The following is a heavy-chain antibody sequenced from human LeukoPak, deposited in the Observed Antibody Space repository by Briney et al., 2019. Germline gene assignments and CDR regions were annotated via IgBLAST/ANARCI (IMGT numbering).Heavy chain of an antibody. V-gene: IGHV4-61*02. CDR3: ARGVLDGYSS. CDR2: IYTSGST. J-gene: IGHJ5*02. CDR1: GGSISSGSYY. D-gene: IGHD5-24*01. Sequence: PSETLSLTCTVSGGSISSGSYYWRWIRQPAGKGLEWIGRIYTSGSTNYNPSLKSRVTISVDTSKNQFSLKLSSVTAADTAVYYCARGVLDGYSSWGQGTLVTVSS.